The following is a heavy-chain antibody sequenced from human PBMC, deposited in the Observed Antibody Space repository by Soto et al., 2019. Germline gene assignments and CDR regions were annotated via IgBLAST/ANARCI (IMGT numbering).Heavy chain of an antibody. CDR1: GFIFSTYS. J-gene: IGHJ6*02. CDR3: ARETDDMDV. V-gene: IGHV3-30*03. Sequence: QVQLVESGGGVVQPGRSLRLSCAASGFIFSTYSIHWVRQAPGKGLEWVAVTTFDGINKYNADSVKGRFTISRDASKKTVYLQMNSLTTEDTAVYFCARETDDMDVWGQGTTVTVSS. CDR2: TTFDGINK.